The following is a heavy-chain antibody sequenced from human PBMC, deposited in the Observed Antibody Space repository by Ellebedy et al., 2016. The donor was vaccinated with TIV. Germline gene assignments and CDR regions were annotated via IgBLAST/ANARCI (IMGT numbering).Heavy chain of an antibody. Sequence: AASVKVSCKASGYAFDRYIMSWVRQAPGQGLAWMGWISAYTGDTHYALKFRDRLTMTSDTSTRTAYMELRSLTSDDTAVYYCARDMVQGMVARYLWFDFWGQGTLVTVSS. CDR1: GYAFDRYI. J-gene: IGHJ4*02. V-gene: IGHV1-18*01. CDR3: ARDMVQGMVARYLWFDF. D-gene: IGHD3-10*01. CDR2: ISAYTGDT.